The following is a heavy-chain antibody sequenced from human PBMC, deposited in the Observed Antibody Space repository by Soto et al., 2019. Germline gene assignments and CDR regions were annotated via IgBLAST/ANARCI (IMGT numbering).Heavy chain of an antibody. CDR3: ARMYYYDSSGYYSDAFDI. CDR1: GYTFTGYY. D-gene: IGHD3-22*01. Sequence: ASVKVSCKASGYTFTGYYMHWVRQAPGQGLEWMGWINPNSGGTNYAQKFQGRITMTTDTSTSTAYMELRSLTSDDTAVYYCARMYYYDSSGYYSDAFDIWGQGTMVTVSS. V-gene: IGHV1-2*02. J-gene: IGHJ3*02. CDR2: INPNSGGT.